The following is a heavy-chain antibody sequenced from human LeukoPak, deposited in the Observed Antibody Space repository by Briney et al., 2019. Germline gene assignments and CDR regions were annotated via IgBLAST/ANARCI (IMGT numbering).Heavy chain of an antibody. D-gene: IGHD2-8*01. CDR1: GGSISSYY. CDR2: IYYSGSP. V-gene: IGHV4-59*01. Sequence: SETLSLTCTVSGGSISSYYWSWIRQPPGKGLEWIGYIYYSGSPNYNPSLKSRVTISVDTSKNQFSLKLSSVTAADTAVYYCARFTNDWFDPWGQGTLVTVSS. J-gene: IGHJ5*02. CDR3: ARFTNDWFDP.